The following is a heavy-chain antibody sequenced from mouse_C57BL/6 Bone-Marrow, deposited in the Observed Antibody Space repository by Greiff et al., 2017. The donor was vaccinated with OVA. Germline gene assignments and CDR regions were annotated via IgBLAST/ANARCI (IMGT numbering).Heavy chain of an antibody. V-gene: IGHV1-80*01. CDR3: ARGGFAD. CDR2: IYPGDGDT. CDR1: GYAFSSYW. Sequence: QVQLKESGAELVKPGASVKISCKASGYAFSSYWMHWVKQRPGKGLEWIGQIYPGDGDTNYNGKFKGKATMTADKSSSTAYMQLSSLTSEDSAVYYCARGGFADWGQGTLVTVSA. J-gene: IGHJ3*01.